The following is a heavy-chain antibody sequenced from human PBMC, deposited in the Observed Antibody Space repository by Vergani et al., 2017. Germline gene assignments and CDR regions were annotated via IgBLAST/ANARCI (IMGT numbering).Heavy chain of an antibody. CDR2: IRHDGIT. CDR3: GREGDCTNGVCFTLFDV. D-gene: IGHD2-8*01. V-gene: IGHV4-34*01. CDR1: GGSFNDYW. Sequence: QAQLQQWGAGLLKPSETLSLTCAIYGGSFNDYWWTLIRQPPGKGLEWIGEIRHDGITHYSPSLKSRVTISIDTSTHQFSLNLRSVTAADTAVYYCGREGDCTNGVCFTLFDVWGQGALVTVSS. J-gene: IGHJ4*02.